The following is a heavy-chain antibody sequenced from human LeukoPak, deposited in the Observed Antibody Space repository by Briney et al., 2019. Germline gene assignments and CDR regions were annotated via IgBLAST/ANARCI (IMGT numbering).Heavy chain of an antibody. J-gene: IGHJ6*03. Sequence: PSETLSLTCTVSGGSISSYYWSWIRQPPGKGLEWIGYIYYSGSTNYNPSLKSRVTISVDTSKNQFSLKLSSVTAADTAVYYCAGSGNYYYYYMDVWGKGTTVTVSS. CDR1: GGSISSYY. CDR3: AGSGNYYYYYMDV. V-gene: IGHV4-59*01. CDR2: IYYSGST.